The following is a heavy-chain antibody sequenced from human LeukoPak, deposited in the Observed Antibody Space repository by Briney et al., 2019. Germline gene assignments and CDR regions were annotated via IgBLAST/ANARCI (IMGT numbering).Heavy chain of an antibody. Sequence: WETLSLTCTVSGGSINNYYWSWIRQPPGKGLEWIAYIYSSGNTNYNPSLKSRLTISIDTSKNQFSLKLNSVTAADTAVYYCARRSYDSSGRDWYFDLWGRGTLVTVSS. CDR2: IYSSGNT. D-gene: IGHD3-22*01. CDR3: ARRSYDSSGRDWYFDL. V-gene: IGHV4-59*08. CDR1: GGSINNYY. J-gene: IGHJ2*01.